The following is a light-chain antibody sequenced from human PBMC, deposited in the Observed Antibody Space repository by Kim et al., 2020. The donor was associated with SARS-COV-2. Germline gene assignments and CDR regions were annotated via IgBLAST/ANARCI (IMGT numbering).Light chain of an antibody. CDR2: SHN. CDR3: AAWDDSLNGPV. CDR1: RPNNGSNT. J-gene: IGLJ7*01. Sequence: GARVTLSCSGSRPNNGSNTVSGYQQLPGAAPKLLIYSHNPRPSGVPDRFSGSKSGTSASLAISGLQSEDEADYYCAAWDDSLNGPVFGGGTQLTVL. V-gene: IGLV1-44*01.